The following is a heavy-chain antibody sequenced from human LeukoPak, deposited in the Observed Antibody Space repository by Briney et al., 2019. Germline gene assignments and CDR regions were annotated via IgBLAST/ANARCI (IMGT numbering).Heavy chain of an antibody. J-gene: IGHJ4*02. CDR3: ARGLDSSGYYLYFDC. CDR2: IYSGGNT. Sequence: GGSLRLSCVASGFTVSTNYMSWVRQAPGKGLEWISVIYSGGNTFYAGSVKGRFTISRDNSKNTVFLQMNSLRAEDTAVYYCARGLDSSGYYLYFDCWGQGTLVTVSS. CDR1: GFTVSTNY. D-gene: IGHD3-22*01. V-gene: IGHV3-66*01.